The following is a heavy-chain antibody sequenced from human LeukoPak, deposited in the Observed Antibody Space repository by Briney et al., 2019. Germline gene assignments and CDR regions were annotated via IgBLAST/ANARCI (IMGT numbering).Heavy chain of an antibody. J-gene: IGHJ4*02. CDR1: DGSIRSSY. CDR2: IDYSGNT. Sequence: SETLSLTCTVSDGSIRSSYWSWIRQPPGEGLEWIGYIDYSGNTNYNPSLKSRVTISVDTSKNQFSLKLTSVTAADTAVYYCARATSYGDYVDYWGQGTLVTVSS. V-gene: IGHV4-59*08. D-gene: IGHD4-17*01. CDR3: ARATSYGDYVDY.